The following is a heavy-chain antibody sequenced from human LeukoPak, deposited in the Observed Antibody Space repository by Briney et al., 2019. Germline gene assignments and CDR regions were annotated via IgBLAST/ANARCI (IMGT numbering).Heavy chain of an antibody. V-gene: IGHV4-61*08. CDR1: GGSISSGDSISDYY. D-gene: IGHD6-13*01. Sequence: SETLSLTCTVSGGSISSGDSISDYYWSWIRQPPGKGLEWIGRIYTSGSTNYNPSLKSRVTISVDTSKNQFSLKLSSVTAADTAVYYCARGSGSSSWYSYYFDYWGQGTLVTVSS. CDR2: IYTSGST. CDR3: ARGSGSSSWYSYYFDY. J-gene: IGHJ4*02.